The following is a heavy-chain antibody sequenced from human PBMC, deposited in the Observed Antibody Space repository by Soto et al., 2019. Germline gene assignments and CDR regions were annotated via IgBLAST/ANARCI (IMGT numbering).Heavy chain of an antibody. CDR2: IKMKSEGATR. CDR3: TTLGSHYYYHNFDV. CDR1: GFTFSNAW. J-gene: IGHJ6*02. Sequence: EVKLVESGGGLVTPGGSLRLSCAASGFTFSNAWMNWVRQAPGKGLEWVGLIKMKSEGATRHYAAPVNGRFTISRDDSKSTRYLQMSSRTTEDTAVYYCTTLGSHYYYHNFDVWGQGTTVTVAS. V-gene: IGHV3-15*07.